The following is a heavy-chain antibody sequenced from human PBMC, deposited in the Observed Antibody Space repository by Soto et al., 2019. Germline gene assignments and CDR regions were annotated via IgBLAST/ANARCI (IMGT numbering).Heavy chain of an antibody. J-gene: IGHJ4*02. CDR1: GGSISSSSYY. CDR3: ARQRAGIAVAGTDAFDY. V-gene: IGHV4-39*01. CDR2: TFYSGST. Sequence: SETLSLTCTVSGGSISSSSYYWGWIRQPPGKGLEWIGSTFYSGSTYYNPSLMSRVTISVDTSKNQFSLKLSSVTAADTAVYYCARQRAGIAVAGTDAFDYWGQGTLVTVSS. D-gene: IGHD6-19*01.